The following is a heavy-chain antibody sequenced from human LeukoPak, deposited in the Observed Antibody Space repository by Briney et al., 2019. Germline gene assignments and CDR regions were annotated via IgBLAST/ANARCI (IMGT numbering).Heavy chain of an antibody. CDR3: AKDFYSGSSP. Sequence: GGSLRLSCAASGFTFTGYSMHWVGQPPGKGLEWVAFIRDHGSNEDYADSVKGRFTISRDNSKNTLFLQMNSLRTEDTAVYYCAKDFYSGSSPWGQGTLVTVSS. D-gene: IGHD1-26*01. V-gene: IGHV3-30*02. J-gene: IGHJ5*02. CDR1: GFTFTGYS. CDR2: IRDHGSNE.